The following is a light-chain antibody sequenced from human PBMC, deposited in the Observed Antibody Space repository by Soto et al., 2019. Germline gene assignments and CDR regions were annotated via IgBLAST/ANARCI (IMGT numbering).Light chain of an antibody. J-gene: IGLJ1*01. CDR1: SGDVGGYNL. CDR2: EVT. V-gene: IGLV2-23*02. Sequence: QSVLTQPASVSGSPGQSITIPCTGTSGDVGGYNLVSWYQQHPGEAPKLMIYEVTGRPSGVSNRFSGSKSGNTASLTISGLQPDDEADYYCCSYAGNSEVFGTGTKVTVL. CDR3: CSYAGNSEV.